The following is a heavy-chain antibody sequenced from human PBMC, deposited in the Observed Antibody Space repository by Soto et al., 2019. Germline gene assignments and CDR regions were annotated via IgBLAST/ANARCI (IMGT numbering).Heavy chain of an antibody. CDR1: GYTFTSYS. D-gene: IGHD5-18*01. CDR3: ARDTAMALPDA. Sequence: GASVKVSCKASGYTFTSYSITWVRQAPGQGLEWMGWISAHNGNTKYAQKLQGRVTMTTDTSTSTAYMEVRSLRSDDTAVYYCARDTAMALPDAWGQGTLVTSPQ. CDR2: ISAHNGNT. V-gene: IGHV1-18*01. J-gene: IGHJ4*02.